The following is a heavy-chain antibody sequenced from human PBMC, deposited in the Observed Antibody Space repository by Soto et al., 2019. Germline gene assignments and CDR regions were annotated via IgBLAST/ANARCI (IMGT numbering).Heavy chain of an antibody. Sequence: QITLKESGPTLVKPTQTLTLTCTFSGFSLSTSGVGVGWIRQPPGKALEWLALIYWDDDKRHSPSLKSRLTIPKDTSKNQVVLTMTNMDPVDTATYYCAHRLNYYGSGTYWFDPWGQGTLVTVSS. CDR1: GFSLSTSGVG. J-gene: IGHJ5*02. CDR3: AHRLNYYGSGTYWFDP. V-gene: IGHV2-5*02. D-gene: IGHD3-10*01. CDR2: IYWDDDK.